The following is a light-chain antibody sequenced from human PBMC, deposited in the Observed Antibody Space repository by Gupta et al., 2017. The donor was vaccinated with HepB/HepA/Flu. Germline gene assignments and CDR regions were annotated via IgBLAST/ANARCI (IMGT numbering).Light chain of an antibody. Sequence: NLMLTRPHSVSESPGKTVTTSCTGSSGIIATNYVQWYQQRPARAPTTLIYYNNRRPPGVPARFSGSTDSSSTSAPPTISGLKAEDDAYYYSQSYDSHMQVFGGGTKLTVL. CDR2: YNN. J-gene: IGLJ3*02. CDR3: QSYDSHMQV. V-gene: IGLV6-57*02. CDR1: SGIIATNY.